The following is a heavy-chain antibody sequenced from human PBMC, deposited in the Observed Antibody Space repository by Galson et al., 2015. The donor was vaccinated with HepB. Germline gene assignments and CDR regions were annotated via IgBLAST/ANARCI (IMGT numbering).Heavy chain of an antibody. D-gene: IGHD3-10*01. CDR2: IKQDGSER. J-gene: IGHJ3*02. V-gene: IGHV3-7*01. CDR1: GFTFRSYW. Sequence: SLRLSCAASGFTFRSYWMSWVRQAPGKGLEWVANIKQDGSERYYVDSVKGRFTISGDNAKNSLYLQMSSLRAEDTAVYYCARGHGSRDAFDIWGQGTMVTVSS. CDR3: ARGHGSRDAFDI.